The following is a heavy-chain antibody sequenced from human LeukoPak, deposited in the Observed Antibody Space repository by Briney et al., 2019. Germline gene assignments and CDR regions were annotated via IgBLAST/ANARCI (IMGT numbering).Heavy chain of an antibody. J-gene: IGHJ4*02. CDR1: GYTFTGYY. D-gene: IGHD6-13*01. V-gene: IGHV1-2*02. CDR3: ARAIFGIAAAGRAYYFDY. Sequence: ASVKVSCKASGYTFTGYYMHWVRQAPGQGLEWMGWINPNSGGTNYAQKFQGRVTMTRDTSISTAYMELSRLRSDDTAVYYCARAIFGIAAAGRAYYFDYWGQGTLVTVSS. CDR2: INPNSGGT.